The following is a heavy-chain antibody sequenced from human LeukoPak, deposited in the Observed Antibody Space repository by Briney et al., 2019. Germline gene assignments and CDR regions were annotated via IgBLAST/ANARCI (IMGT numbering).Heavy chain of an antibody. CDR1: GGSISCYY. CDR2: IYHSGST. J-gene: IGHJ3*02. CDR3: AREGGPDAFDI. V-gene: IGHV4-30-2*01. Sequence: SETLSLTCAVSGGSISCYYWSWIRQPPGKGLEWIGYIYHSGSTYYNPSLKSRVTISVDRSKNQFSLKLSSVTAADTAVYYCAREGGPDAFDIWGQGTMVTVSS.